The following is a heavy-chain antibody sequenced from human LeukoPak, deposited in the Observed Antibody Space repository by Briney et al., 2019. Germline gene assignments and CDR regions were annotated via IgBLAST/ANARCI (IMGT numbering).Heavy chain of an antibody. V-gene: IGHV4-4*07. CDR2: VSTRGNT. CDR3: ARENDFSGAFPPYMDV. D-gene: IGHD3-3*01. Sequence: SETLSLTCTVSGGSINGYYWSWIRQPAGQGLEWIGRVSTRGNTDYNPSLKSRVTMSIDTSKKQFSLKLSSVTAADTAVYYCARENDFSGAFPPYMDVWGKGTTVTISS. J-gene: IGHJ6*03. CDR1: GGSINGYY.